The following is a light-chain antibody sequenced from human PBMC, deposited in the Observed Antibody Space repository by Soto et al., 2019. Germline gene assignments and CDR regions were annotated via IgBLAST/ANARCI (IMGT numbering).Light chain of an antibody. CDR2: DAS. CDR3: QQYGSSPGFT. J-gene: IGKJ3*01. Sequence: EIVLTQSPATPSLSPGERATLSCRASQSVSSYLAWYQQKPGQAPRLLIYDASNRATGIPARFSGSGSGTDFTLTISRLEPEDFAVYYCQQYGSSPGFTFGPGTKVDIK. CDR1: QSVSSY. V-gene: IGKV3-20*01.